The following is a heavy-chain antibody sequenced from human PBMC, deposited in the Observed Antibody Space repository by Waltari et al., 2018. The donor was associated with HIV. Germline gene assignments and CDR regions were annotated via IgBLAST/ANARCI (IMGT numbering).Heavy chain of an antibody. V-gene: IGHV4-4*08. D-gene: IGHD1-26*01. Sequence: QVQLQESGPRLVKPSGTLSLICSVSGGSMGDYYWSWIRQSPGKEMEWIGHVFIIGSTNYNPSLKSRLTISIDRSRSQISLKLASVTAADTGCYYCARSRSGSYGYFDSWGQGALVTVSS. CDR1: GGSMGDYY. CDR3: ARSRSGSYGYFDS. J-gene: IGHJ4*02. CDR2: VFIIGST.